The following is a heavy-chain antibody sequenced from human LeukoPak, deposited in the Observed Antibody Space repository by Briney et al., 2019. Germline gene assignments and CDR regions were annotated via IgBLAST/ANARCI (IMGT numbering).Heavy chain of an antibody. J-gene: IGHJ3*02. D-gene: IGHD4-17*01. Sequence: GESLKISCKGSGYSFTSYWIGWVRQMPGKDLEWMGIIYPGDSDTRYSPSFQGQVTISADKSISTAYLQWSSLKASDTAMYYCARRNGDYGDAFDIWGQGTMVTVSS. CDR2: IYPGDSDT. CDR1: GYSFTSYW. CDR3: ARRNGDYGDAFDI. V-gene: IGHV5-51*01.